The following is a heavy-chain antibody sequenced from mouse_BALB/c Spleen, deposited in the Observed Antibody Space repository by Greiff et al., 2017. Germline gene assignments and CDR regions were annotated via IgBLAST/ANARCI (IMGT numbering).Heavy chain of an antibody. D-gene: IGHD1-2*01. V-gene: IGHV14-4*02. J-gene: IGHJ4*01. CDR3: NPTAHAMDY. Sequence: EVKLQESGAELVRSGASVKLSCTASGFNIKDYYMHWVKQRPEQGLEWIGWIDPENGDTEYAPKFQGKATMTADTSSNTAYLQLSSLTSEDTAVYYCNPTAHAMDYWGQGTSVTVSS. CDR1: GFNIKDYY. CDR2: IDPENGDT.